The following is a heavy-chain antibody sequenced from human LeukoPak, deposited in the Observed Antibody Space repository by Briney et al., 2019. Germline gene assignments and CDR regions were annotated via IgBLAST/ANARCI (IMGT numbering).Heavy chain of an antibody. CDR3: ARAKLLGDYYYYYMDV. D-gene: IGHD2-21*02. Sequence: AETLSLTCTVSGGSISSSSYYWGWIRQPRGKALEWLWSIYYSGITYYNPSIKSRVTIPGDTSKNQFALKLSSVTAADTAVYYCARAKLLGDYYYYYMDVWGKGTTVTISS. CDR2: IYYSGIT. J-gene: IGHJ6*03. V-gene: IGHV4-39*01. CDR1: GGSISSSSYY.